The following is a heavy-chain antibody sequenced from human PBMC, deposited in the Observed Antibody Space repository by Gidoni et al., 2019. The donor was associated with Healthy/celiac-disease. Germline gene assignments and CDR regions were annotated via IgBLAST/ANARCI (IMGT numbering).Heavy chain of an antibody. CDR2: ISGTGGST. Sequence: EVQLLESGGGLVQPGGSLSISCAASRFTFSTYAMSWVRQAPGKGLGWVSAISGTGGSTYYADSVKGRFTIARDKSKNTLYLQMNSLRAEDTAVYDCARTWTTVTSHRYFDLWGRGTLVTVSS. V-gene: IGHV3-23*01. CDR3: ARTWTTVTSHRYFDL. J-gene: IGHJ2*01. CDR1: RFTFSTYA. D-gene: IGHD4-17*01.